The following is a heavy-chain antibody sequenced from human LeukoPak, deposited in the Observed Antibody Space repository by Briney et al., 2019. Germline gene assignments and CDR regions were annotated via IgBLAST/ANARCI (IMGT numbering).Heavy chain of an antibody. D-gene: IGHD3-22*01. V-gene: IGHV1-2*02. CDR1: GYTFTGYY. Sequence: GASVKVSCKASGYTFTGYYMHWVRQAPGQGLEWMGWINPNSGGTNYAQKFQGRVTMTRDTSISTAYMELSRLRSDDTAVYYCATFAAHYYDSSDRRGGWKNDAFDIWGQGTMVTVSS. J-gene: IGHJ3*02. CDR3: ATFAAHYYDSSDRRGGWKNDAFDI. CDR2: INPNSGGT.